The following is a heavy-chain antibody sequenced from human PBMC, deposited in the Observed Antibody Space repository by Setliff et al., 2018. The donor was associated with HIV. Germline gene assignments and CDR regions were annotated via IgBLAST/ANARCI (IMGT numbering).Heavy chain of an antibody. D-gene: IGHD3-22*01. V-gene: IGHV1-8*02. CDR3: VRGIYDSSGFWYPHGDS. CDR2: INPYSGNT. J-gene: IGHJ5*01. CDR1: GYIFTDYY. Sequence: GASVKVSCKASGYIFTDYYMHWVRQATGHGLEWMGWINPYSGNTGYAQKFQGRVTMTRETSTSTAYLELSNLRAEDTAVYYCVRGIYDSSGFWYPHGDSWGQGTLVTVSS.